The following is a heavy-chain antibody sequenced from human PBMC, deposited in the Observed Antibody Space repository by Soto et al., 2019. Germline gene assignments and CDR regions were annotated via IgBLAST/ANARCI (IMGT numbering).Heavy chain of an antibody. CDR2: ISKIGTVI. V-gene: IGHV3-11*01. Sequence: QAQLVASGGGLVKPGGSLRLSCAGSGFSFSDYYMTWIRQAPGKGLEWISYISKIGTVIYYADSVRGRFTISRDNAETSLYLQMNSLRAEDTAVYYCARFEMKGLYYYMDVWGKGTTVTVSS. CDR1: GFSFSDYY. CDR3: ARFEMKGLYYYMDV. J-gene: IGHJ6*03.